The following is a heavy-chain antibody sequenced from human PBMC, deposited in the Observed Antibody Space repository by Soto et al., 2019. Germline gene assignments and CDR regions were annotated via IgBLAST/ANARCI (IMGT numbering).Heavy chain of an antibody. CDR1: GFSFSDFY. J-gene: IGHJ6*03. V-gene: IGHV3-11*01. Sequence: GGSLRLSCEASGFSFSDFYMSWIRQSPQKGLECIGYISTSGNTKFYGDSVKGRLSISRDNAKNSLDLQLDSLRAEDTAVYYCSWWRVVVASYALLDFCGKGTSVTVS. CDR2: ISTSGNTK. CDR3: SWWRVVVASYALLDF. D-gene: IGHD2-2*01.